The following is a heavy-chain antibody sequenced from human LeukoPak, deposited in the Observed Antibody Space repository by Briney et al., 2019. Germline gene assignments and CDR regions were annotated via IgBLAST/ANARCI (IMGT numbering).Heavy chain of an antibody. Sequence: PRGSLRLSCAGFGLTVSSHYMDWVRQAQREGREGVSVIYSGGNTYYADSAKDRFTISRDNSKNTLYLQMNSLRAEDTAVYYCARVASHARLDFDYWGQGTLVTVSS. CDR3: ARVASHARLDFDY. CDR2: IYSGGNT. D-gene: IGHD2-2*01. V-gene: IGHV3-53*01. J-gene: IGHJ4*02. CDR1: GLTVSSHY.